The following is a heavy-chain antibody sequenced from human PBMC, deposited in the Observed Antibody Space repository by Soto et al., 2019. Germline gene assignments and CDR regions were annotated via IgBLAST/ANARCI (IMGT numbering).Heavy chain of an antibody. V-gene: IGHV3-21*01. Sequence: EVQLVESGGGLVKPGGSLRLSCAASGFTFSSYSMNWVYQAPGKGLEWVSSISSSSSYIYYADSVKGRFTISRDNAKNSLYLQMNSLRAEDTAVYYCARDIAPEEDSYYYGMDVWGQGTTVTVSS. D-gene: IGHD6-13*01. CDR1: GFTFSSYS. CDR2: ISSSSSYI. J-gene: IGHJ6*02. CDR3: ARDIAPEEDSYYYGMDV.